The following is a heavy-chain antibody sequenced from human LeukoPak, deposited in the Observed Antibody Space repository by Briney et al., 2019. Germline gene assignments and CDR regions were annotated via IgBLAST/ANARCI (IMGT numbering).Heavy chain of an antibody. V-gene: IGHV3-30*02. J-gene: IGHJ5*02. CDR3: AKDQAAA. Sequence: GGSLRLSCAASGFSFSHFGMHWVRQAPGKGLEWVAFTQNDGSNGFYADSVKGRFTISRDNDKNTVYLHMNNLGAEDTAVYYCAKDQAAAWGQGTRVTVSS. CDR1: GFSFSHFG. CDR2: TQNDGSNG. D-gene: IGHD6-25*01.